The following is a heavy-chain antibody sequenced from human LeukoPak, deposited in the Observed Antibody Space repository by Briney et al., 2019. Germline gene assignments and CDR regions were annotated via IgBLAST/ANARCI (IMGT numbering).Heavy chain of an antibody. CDR3: ARDKYSSSPVLFLRNWFDP. CDR2: ISAYNGNT. J-gene: IGHJ5*02. D-gene: IGHD6-6*01. Sequence: ASVKVSCKASGYTFTSYGISWVRQAPGQGLEWMGWISAYNGNTNYAQKLQGRVTMTTDTSTSTAYMELRSLRSDDTAVYYCARDKYSSSPVLFLRNWFDPWGQGTLVTVSS. CDR1: GYTFTSYG. V-gene: IGHV1-18*01.